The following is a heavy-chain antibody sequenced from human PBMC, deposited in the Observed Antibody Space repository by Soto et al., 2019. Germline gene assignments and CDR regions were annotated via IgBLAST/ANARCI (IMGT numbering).Heavy chain of an antibody. CDR3: ARYCSGGSCYGACDI. CDR2: IYYSGST. V-gene: IGHV4-39*01. CDR1: GGSISSSSYY. Sequence: QLQLQESGPGLVKPSETLSLTCTVSGGSISSSSYYWGWIRQPPGKGLEWIGSIYYSGSTYYNPSLKSRVTISVDTSKNQFSLKLSSVTAADTAVYYCARYCSGGSCYGACDIWGQGTMVTVSS. J-gene: IGHJ3*02. D-gene: IGHD2-15*01.